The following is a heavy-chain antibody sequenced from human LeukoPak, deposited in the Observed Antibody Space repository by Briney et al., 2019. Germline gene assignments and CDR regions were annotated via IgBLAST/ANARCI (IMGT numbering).Heavy chain of an antibody. CDR2: INHSGST. Sequence: SETLSLTCAVYGGSFSGYYWSWIRQPPGKGLEWIGEINHSGSTNYNPSLKSRVTISVDTSKNQFSLKLSSVTAADTAVYYCAREGGGSSWYDYYYYYYMDVWGKGTTVTVSS. D-gene: IGHD6-13*01. J-gene: IGHJ6*03. CDR3: AREGGGSSWYDYYYYYYMDV. CDR1: GGSFSGYY. V-gene: IGHV4-34*01.